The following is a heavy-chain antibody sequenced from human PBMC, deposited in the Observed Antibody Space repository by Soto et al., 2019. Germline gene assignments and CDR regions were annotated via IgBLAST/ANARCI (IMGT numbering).Heavy chain of an antibody. CDR2: IWYDGSNK. Sequence: GGSLRLSCAASGFTFSSYGMHWIRQAPGKWLEWVAVIWYDGSNKYYADSVKGRFTISRDNSKNTLYLQMNSLRAEDTAVYYCARDISGSYRGKAFDIRGQGXMVTVSS. J-gene: IGHJ3*02. D-gene: IGHD1-26*01. V-gene: IGHV3-33*01. CDR3: ARDISGSYRGKAFDI. CDR1: GFTFSSYG.